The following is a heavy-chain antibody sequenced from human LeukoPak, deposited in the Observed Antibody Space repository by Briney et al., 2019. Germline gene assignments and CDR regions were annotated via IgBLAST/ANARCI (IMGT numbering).Heavy chain of an antibody. V-gene: IGHV3-74*01. CDR2: INDDETST. CDR3: AKSRLWFGEDYFDY. D-gene: IGHD3-10*01. CDR1: GFSFSSSW. J-gene: IGHJ4*02. Sequence: GGSLRLSCAASGFSFSSSWMHWVRQVPGKGLEWVSRINDDETSTTYAESVKGRFTISRDNAKNTLYLQMNSLRAEDTAVYYCAKSRLWFGEDYFDYWGQGTLVTVSS.